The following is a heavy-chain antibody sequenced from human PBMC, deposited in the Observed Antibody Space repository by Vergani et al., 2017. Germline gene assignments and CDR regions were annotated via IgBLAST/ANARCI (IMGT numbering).Heavy chain of an antibody. CDR3: ARIRRYCSSTSCQSCWFDP. J-gene: IGHJ5*02. CDR1: GFSLSNARMG. Sequence: QVTLKESGPVLVKPAETLTLTCTVSGFSLSNARMGGSWIRQPPGKALEWLEHIFSNDEKSYSTSLKSRLTISTDTSKSQVFLTMTNMDPVDTATYYCARIRRYCSSTSCQSCWFDPWGQGTLVIVSA. D-gene: IGHD2-2*01. CDR2: IFSNDEK. V-gene: IGHV2-26*01.